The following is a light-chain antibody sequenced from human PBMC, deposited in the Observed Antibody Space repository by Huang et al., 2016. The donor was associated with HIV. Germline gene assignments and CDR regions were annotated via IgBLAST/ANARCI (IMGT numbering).Light chain of an antibody. J-gene: IGKJ3*01. Sequence: EIVMTQSPLSLPVTPGEPASISCRSSQSLLHSNGYNYLDWYMQKPGQSPQILIYLGSNRASGVPDRFSGSGSGTDFTLKISRVEAEDVGIYYCMQALQTPVFGPGTRVDIK. CDR2: LGS. V-gene: IGKV2-28*01. CDR3: MQALQTPV. CDR1: QSLLHSNGYNY.